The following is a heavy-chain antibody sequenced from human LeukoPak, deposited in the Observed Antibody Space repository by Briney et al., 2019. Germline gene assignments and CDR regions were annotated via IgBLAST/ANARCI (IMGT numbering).Heavy chain of an antibody. CDR1: GGSISSYY. D-gene: IGHD6-19*01. CDR2: IYYSGST. Sequence: SETLSLTCTVSGGSISSYYWNWIRQPPGKGLEWIGYIYYSGSTNYNPSLKSRLTISVDTSKNQFSLRLSSVTAADTAVYYCARRTAVAGTFGSWGQGTLVTVSS. CDR3: ARRTAVAGTFGS. J-gene: IGHJ4*02. V-gene: IGHV4-59*08.